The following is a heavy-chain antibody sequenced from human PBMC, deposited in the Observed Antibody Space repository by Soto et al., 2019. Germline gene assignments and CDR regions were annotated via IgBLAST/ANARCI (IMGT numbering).Heavy chain of an antibody. CDR1: VFTFVVYA. D-gene: IGHD2-8*01. V-gene: IGHV3-49*04. CDR3: TCGKLYPSLDFDF. J-gene: IGHJ4*02. CDR2: IRSKAYGGAT. Sequence: SLRLSFTPSVFTFVVYAMSWVRQARGKGLEWVGFIRSKAYGGATVYAASVKGRFTMSRDDAKSIAYLQMVSLKTEDTAVYYCTCGKLYPSLDFDFWGQGTLVTVSS.